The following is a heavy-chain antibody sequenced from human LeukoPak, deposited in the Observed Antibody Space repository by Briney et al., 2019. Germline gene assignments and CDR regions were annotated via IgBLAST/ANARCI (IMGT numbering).Heavy chain of an antibody. V-gene: IGHV4-59*01. CDR3: ARVSEPYYYYGMDG. J-gene: IGHJ6*02. CDR2: IYYSGST. D-gene: IGHD3-3*02. CDR1: GGSISSYY. Sequence: PSETLSLTCTVSGGSISSYYWSWIRQPPGKGLEWFGYIYYSGSTNYNPSLKSRVTISVDTSKNQFSLKLSSVPAADTAVYYCARVSEPYYYYGMDGWGQGTTVTVSS.